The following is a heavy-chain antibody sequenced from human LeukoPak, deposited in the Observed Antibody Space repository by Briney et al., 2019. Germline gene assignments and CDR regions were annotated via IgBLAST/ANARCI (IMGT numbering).Heavy chain of an antibody. CDR2: ISGYNGNT. CDR3: AKDYSGSGSVHFEH. D-gene: IGHD3-10*01. Sequence: ASVKVSCKTSGYTFASYGITWVRQAPGQGLEWMGWISGYNGNTNFAQRFQGRVSLTTHTSATTAYMELRSLTSDDTAVYYCAKDYSGSGSVHFEHWGQGTLVTASS. J-gene: IGHJ4*02. V-gene: IGHV1-18*01. CDR1: GYTFASYG.